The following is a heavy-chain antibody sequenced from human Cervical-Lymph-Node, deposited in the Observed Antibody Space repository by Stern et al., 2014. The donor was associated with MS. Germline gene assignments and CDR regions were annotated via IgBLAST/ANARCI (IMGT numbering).Heavy chain of an antibody. J-gene: IGHJ4*02. CDR2: INPNSGGT. D-gene: IGHD5-18*01. CDR3: ARDLGYSYGSVDY. CDR1: GYTFTGYY. Sequence: QVQLVESGAEVKKPGASVKVSCKAPGYTFTGYYMHWVRQAPGQGLEWMGRINPNSGGTNYAQKVQGRVTMTRDTAISTAYMELSRLRSDDTAVYYCARDLGYSYGSVDYWGQGTLVTVSS. V-gene: IGHV1-2*06.